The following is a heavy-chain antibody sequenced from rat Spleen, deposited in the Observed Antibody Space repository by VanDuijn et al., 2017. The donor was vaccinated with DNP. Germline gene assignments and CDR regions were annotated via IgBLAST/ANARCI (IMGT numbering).Heavy chain of an antibody. CDR2: ISSGGDT. V-gene: IGHV2S12*01. J-gene: IGHJ4*01. D-gene: IGHD1-1*01. Sequence: QVQLKESGPGLVQSSQTLSLTCTVSGFSLTSYGVSWARQPPGKGLEWIATISSGGDTDYNSALKSRLSISRDTSKNQVFLKMNSLQIEDTATYFCSREGQPYYSMDAWGQGTSVTVSS. CDR1: GFSLTSYG. CDR3: SREGQPYYSMDA.